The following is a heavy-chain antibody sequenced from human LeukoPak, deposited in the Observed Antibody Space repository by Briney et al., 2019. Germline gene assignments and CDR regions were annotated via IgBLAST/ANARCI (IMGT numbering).Heavy chain of an antibody. D-gene: IGHD6-25*01. CDR3: TRGVALATAYYFGS. Sequence: ASVKVSCKTSGFTFSAYGIAWVRQAPGHGPEWMGWISNHNGNTNYAQKFQDRITVTTETSTGTVSMELRSLKPDDTAIYYCTRGVALATAYYFGSWGRGTQVTVAS. CDR2: ISNHNGNT. CDR1: GFTFSAYG. J-gene: IGHJ4*02. V-gene: IGHV1-18*04.